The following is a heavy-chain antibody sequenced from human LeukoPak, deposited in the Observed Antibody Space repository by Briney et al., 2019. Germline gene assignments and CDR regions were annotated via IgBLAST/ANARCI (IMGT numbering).Heavy chain of an antibody. V-gene: IGHV1-69*06. CDR1: GGTFSSYA. CDR2: IIPIFGTA. CDR3: AAARNYDFWSGHNWFDP. Sequence: GASVKVSCKASGGTFSSYAISWVRQAPGQGLEWMGGIIPIFGTANYAQKFQGRVTITADKSTSTAYMELSSLRSEDTAVYYCAAARNYDFWSGHNWFDPWGQGTLVTVSS. J-gene: IGHJ5*02. D-gene: IGHD3-3*01.